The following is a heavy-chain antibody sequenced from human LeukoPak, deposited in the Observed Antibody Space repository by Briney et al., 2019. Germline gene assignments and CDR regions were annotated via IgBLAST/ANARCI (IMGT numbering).Heavy chain of an antibody. D-gene: IGHD5-24*01. V-gene: IGHV4-59*01. Sequence: SETLSLTCTVSGGSISSYYWSWIRQPPGKGLEWIGYIYYSGSTNYNPSLKSRVTISVDTSKYQFSLKLSSVTAADTAVYYCARGRLATSLIDYWGQGTLVTVSS. CDR3: ARGRLATSLIDY. J-gene: IGHJ4*02. CDR2: IYYSGST. CDR1: GGSISSYY.